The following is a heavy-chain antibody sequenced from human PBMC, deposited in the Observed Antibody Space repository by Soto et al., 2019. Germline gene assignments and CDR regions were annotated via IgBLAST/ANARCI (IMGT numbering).Heavy chain of an antibody. D-gene: IGHD5-18*01. J-gene: IGHJ4*02. CDR3: VSDRGYGHASVPYS. Sequence: QAQLVESGAPPAQPGRSLRLSCAASGFAFSSYGMHWVRQAPGTGLEWVAVISYDGSLQHYADSVKGRFTISRDNSKNMVLLQMSSLRAEDTAVYYCVSDRGYGHASVPYSWGQGTLVSVSS. CDR2: ISYDGSLQ. CDR1: GFAFSSYG. V-gene: IGHV3-30*03.